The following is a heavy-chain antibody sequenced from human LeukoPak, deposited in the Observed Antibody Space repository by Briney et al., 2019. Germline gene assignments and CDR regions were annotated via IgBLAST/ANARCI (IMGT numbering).Heavy chain of an antibody. Sequence: GGSLRLSCAASGFTLSSYAMSWVRQAPGKGLEWVSTIDVTTGGSYYADSVKGRFTISRGTFQNTLYLQLNSLRVDDTAVYYCAKVNYYQPYFWGQGTLVTVSS. CDR2: IDVTTGGS. V-gene: IGHV3-23*01. CDR1: GFTLSSYA. J-gene: IGHJ4*02. CDR3: AKVNYYQPYF. D-gene: IGHD2-2*01.